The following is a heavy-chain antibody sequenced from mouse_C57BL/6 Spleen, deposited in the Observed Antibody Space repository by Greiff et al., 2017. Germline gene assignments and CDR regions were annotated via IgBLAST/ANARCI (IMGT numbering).Heavy chain of an antibody. V-gene: IGHV1-53*01. Sequence: QVQLQQPGTELVKPGASVKLSCKASGYTFTSYWMHWVKQRPGQGLEWIGTINPSNGGTNYNEKFKSKATLTVDKSSSTSYLQLSSLTSEDSAVYKYARLFITTEGAMDYWGQGTSVTVSS. CDR3: ARLFITTEGAMDY. D-gene: IGHD1-1*01. J-gene: IGHJ4*01. CDR1: GYTFTSYW. CDR2: INPSNGGT.